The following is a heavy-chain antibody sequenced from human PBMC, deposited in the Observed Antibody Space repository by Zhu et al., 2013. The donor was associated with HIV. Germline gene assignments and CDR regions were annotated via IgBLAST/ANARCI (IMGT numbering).Heavy chain of an antibody. CDR3: ARRFGSYFHYYYGMDV. D-gene: IGHD1-26*01. CDR2: MNPNSGNT. J-gene: IGHJ6*02. CDR1: GYTFTSYD. Sequence: QVQLVQSGAEVKKPGASVKVSCKASGYTFTSYDINWVRQATGQGLEWMGWMNPNSGNTGYAQKFQGRVTMTRNTSISTAYMELSSLRSEDTAVYYCARRFGSYFHYYYGMDVWGQGTTVTVSS. V-gene: IGHV1-8*01.